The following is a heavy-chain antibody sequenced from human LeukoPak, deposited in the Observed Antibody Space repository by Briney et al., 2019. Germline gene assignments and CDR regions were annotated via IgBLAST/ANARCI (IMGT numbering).Heavy chain of an antibody. J-gene: IGHJ4*02. CDR3: AKGRRAPLVGTITKSWIDY. Sequence: PGGSLRLSCAASGFTFSIYDMHWVRHAPEKGLEWVSDICYIVGIIYYADSVKGRFTICRDNSKNTLYLQMNSMIAEDTAVYYCAKGRRAPLVGTITKSWIDYWGQGTLVTVSS. CDR1: GFTFSIYD. CDR2: ICYIVGII. D-gene: IGHD1-7*01. V-gene: IGHV3-30*01.